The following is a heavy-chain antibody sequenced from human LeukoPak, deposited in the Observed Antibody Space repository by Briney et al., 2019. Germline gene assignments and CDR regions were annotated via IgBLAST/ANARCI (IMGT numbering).Heavy chain of an antibody. J-gene: IGHJ6*02. CDR2: ISSSSSCI. V-gene: IGHV3-21*01. D-gene: IGHD6-19*01. Sequence: GGSLRLSCAASGFTFSSYSMNWVRQAPGKGLEWVSSISSSSSCIYYADSVKGRFTISRDNAKNSLYLQMNSLRAEDTAVYYCAREGYSSGWYRSYYYYGMDVWGQGTTVTVSS. CDR1: GFTFSSYS. CDR3: AREGYSSGWYRSYYYYGMDV.